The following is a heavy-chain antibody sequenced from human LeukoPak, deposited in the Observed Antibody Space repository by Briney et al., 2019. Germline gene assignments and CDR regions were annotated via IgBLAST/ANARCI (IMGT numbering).Heavy chain of an antibody. D-gene: IGHD1-26*01. CDR3: AKPSGSGVDY. V-gene: IGHV3-30*02. CDR2: IRYDGTYT. J-gene: IGHJ4*02. CDR1: GFTFSSHD. Sequence: GGSLRLSCAASGFTFSSHDMHWVRQAPGKGLEWVAFIRYDGTYTYYADSVKGRFTISRDNSMNTLYLQMNSLRREDTAVYYCAKPSGSGVDYWGQGTRITVSS.